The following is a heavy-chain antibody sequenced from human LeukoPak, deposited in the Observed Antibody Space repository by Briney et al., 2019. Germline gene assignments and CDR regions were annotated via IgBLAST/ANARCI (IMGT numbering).Heavy chain of an antibody. Sequence: PSETLSLTCAVYRGSFSGYYWSWIRQPPGKGLEWIGEINHSGSTNYNPSLKSRVTISVDTSKNQFSLKLSSVTAADTAVYYCARGRPRIAVAGTVWFDPWGQGTLVTVSS. D-gene: IGHD6-19*01. CDR2: INHSGST. CDR3: ARGRPRIAVAGTVWFDP. V-gene: IGHV4-34*01. CDR1: RGSFSGYY. J-gene: IGHJ5*02.